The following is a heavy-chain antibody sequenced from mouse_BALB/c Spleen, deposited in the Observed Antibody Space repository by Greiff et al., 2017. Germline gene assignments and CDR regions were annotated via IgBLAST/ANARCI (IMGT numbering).Heavy chain of an antibody. CDR2: INSNGGST. CDR1: GFTFSSYY. CDR3: ARRGGSYAMDY. D-gene: IGHD1-1*02. V-gene: IGHV5-6-2*01. J-gene: IGHJ4*01. Sequence: EVQLVESGGGLVKLGGSLKLSCAASGFTFSSYYMSWVRQTPEKRLELVAAINSNGGSTYYPDTVKGRFTISRDNAKNTLYLQMSSLKSEDTALYYCARRGGSYAMDYWGQGTSVTVSA.